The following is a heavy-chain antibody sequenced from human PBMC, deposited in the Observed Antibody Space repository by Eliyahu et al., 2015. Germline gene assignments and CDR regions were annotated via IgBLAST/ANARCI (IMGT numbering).Heavy chain of an antibody. CDR1: GFTFXVXW. V-gene: IGHV3-15*01. J-gene: IGHJ4*02. D-gene: IGHD1-26*01. CDR2: VRSKTDGGTT. Sequence: EVQLVEXGGGLVKPGGSLXXXCAASGFTFXVXWXXWVRQAPGKGLEWVGRVRSKTDGGTTDYAAFVKGKFTISRDDSQNTLYLQMNSLTTEDTAVYYCTTEGKGGSFSDYWGQGTLVTVSS. CDR3: TTEGKGGSFSDY.